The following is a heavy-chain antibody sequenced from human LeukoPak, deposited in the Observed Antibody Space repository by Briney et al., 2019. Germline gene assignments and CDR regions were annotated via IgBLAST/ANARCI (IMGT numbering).Heavy chain of an antibody. D-gene: IGHD3-3*01. J-gene: IGHJ4*02. CDR2: ISSGGTTT. V-gene: IGHV3-48*01. CDR1: GFTFSTYS. CDR3: ARATGNYDLG. Sequence: PGGSLRLSCVASGFTFSTYSINWVRHAPGKGLEWISYISSGGTTTYYADSVKGRFTISRDNAKNSLLLQMNSLRAEDTAMYYCARATGNYDLGWGQGTLVTGS.